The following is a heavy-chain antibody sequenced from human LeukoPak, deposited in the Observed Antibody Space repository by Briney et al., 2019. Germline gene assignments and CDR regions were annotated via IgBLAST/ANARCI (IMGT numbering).Heavy chain of an antibody. CDR3: ARGRYYYGSGGS. D-gene: IGHD3-10*01. CDR1: GFTFSSTW. V-gene: IGHV3-7*04. CDR2: IKQDGSEK. J-gene: IGHJ4*02. Sequence: PGGSLRLSCAASGFTFSSTWMHWVRQAPGKGLEWVANIKQDGSEKYYVDSVKGRFTISRDNAKNSLYLQMNSLRAEDTAVYYCARGRYYYGSGGSWGQGTLVTVSS.